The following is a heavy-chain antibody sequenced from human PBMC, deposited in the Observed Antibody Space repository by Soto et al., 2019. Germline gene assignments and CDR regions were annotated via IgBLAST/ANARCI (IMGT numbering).Heavy chain of an antibody. CDR2: VSYSGST. CDR1: GGSINSNNYF. D-gene: IGHD2-2*01. J-gene: IGHJ4*02. CDR3: ARTIPLVAEVVPSPRELYFDY. V-gene: IGHV4-31*03. Sequence: QVQLQESGPGLVKPSQTLSLTCSVSGGSINSNNYFWSWIRQQPERGLQWIGYVSYSGSTRYNPFHKSRVTLSLDTSTNQFSLRLKSVTAADTAVYFCARTIPLVAEVVPSPRELYFDYWSQGTQVTVSS.